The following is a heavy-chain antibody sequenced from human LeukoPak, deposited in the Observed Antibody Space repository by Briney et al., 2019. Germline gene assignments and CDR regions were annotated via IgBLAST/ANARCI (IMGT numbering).Heavy chain of an antibody. Sequence: SETLSLTCAVYGGSFSGYYWSWIRQPPGKGLEWIGEINHSGRTNYNPSLKSRVTVSLDTSTNQFSLKLSSVTAADTAVYYCARRLSNDYVWGSPGWAFDIWGQGTMVTVSS. D-gene: IGHD3-16*01. V-gene: IGHV4-34*01. J-gene: IGHJ3*02. CDR2: INHSGRT. CDR3: ARRLSNDYVWGSPGWAFDI. CDR1: GGSFSGYY.